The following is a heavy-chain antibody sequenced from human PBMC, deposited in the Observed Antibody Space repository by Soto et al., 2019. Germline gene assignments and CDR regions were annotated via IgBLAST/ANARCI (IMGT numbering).Heavy chain of an antibody. D-gene: IGHD3-10*01. Sequence: ESGSGLVKTSQTLSLTCAVSGDSVSRPGYSWTWIRQPPGKGLEWIGDIYHNAFTSHNPSLESRLTISMGTSKNQFTLPLTSVTAADTAVYFCARDNPTMGSYAILDSWGPGSLVVVSS. J-gene: IGHJ4*02. CDR2: IYHNAFT. CDR1: GDSVSRPGYS. V-gene: IGHV4-30-2*01. CDR3: ARDNPTMGSYAILDS.